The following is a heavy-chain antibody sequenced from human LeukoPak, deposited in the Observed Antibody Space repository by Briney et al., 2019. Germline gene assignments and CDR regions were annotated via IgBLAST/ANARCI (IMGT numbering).Heavy chain of an antibody. D-gene: IGHD2-21*01. J-gene: IGHJ4*02. CDR3: AKGRKSSIGATFDY. V-gene: IGHV3-23*01. CDR2: ISGSGDST. CDR1: GFTFSSYA. Sequence: GGSLRLSCAASGFTFSSYAMSWVRQAPGKGLEWVSGISGSGDSTYYADLEEGRFTISRDKSKNTLYLQMNSVRAEDTAVYYCAKGRKSSIGATFDYWGQGTLV.